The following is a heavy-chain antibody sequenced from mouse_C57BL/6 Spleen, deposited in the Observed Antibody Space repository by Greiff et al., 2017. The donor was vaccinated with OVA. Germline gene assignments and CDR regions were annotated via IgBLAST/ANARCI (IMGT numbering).Heavy chain of an antibody. CDR1: GFTFSDYY. CDR3: ARVSSLGAWFAY. V-gene: IGHV5-16*01. D-gene: IGHD4-1*01. Sequence: EVKLQESEGGLVQPGSSMKLSCTASGFTFSDYYMAWVRQVPEKGLEWVANINYDGSSTYYLDSLKSRFIISRDNAKNILYLQMSSLKSEDTATYYCARVSSLGAWFAYWGQGTLVTVSA. CDR2: INYDGSST. J-gene: IGHJ3*01.